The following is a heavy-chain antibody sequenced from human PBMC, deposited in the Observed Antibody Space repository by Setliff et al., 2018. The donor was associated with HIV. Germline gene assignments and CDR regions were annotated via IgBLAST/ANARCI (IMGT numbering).Heavy chain of an antibody. J-gene: IGHJ3*01. D-gene: IGHD6-19*01. V-gene: IGHV1-46*01. CDR2: IKPGTP. Sequence: GASVKVSCKTSGYSFSNYFIHWVRQAPGQGIEWMGMIKPGTPNIAQKFLRRVTMTTDTSTSTVYMELRSLSSDDTAVYYCARVPYRSAWFSGGHDAFDVWGQGTMVTVSS. CDR1: GYSFSNYF. CDR3: ARVPYRSAWFSGGHDAFDV.